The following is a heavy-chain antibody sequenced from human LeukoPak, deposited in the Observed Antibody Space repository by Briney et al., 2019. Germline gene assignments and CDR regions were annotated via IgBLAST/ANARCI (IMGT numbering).Heavy chain of an antibody. CDR1: GDSLSTYY. CDR2: TYNSGST. CDR3: ARDRRHTYGHYFDH. V-gene: IGHV4-59*13. J-gene: IGHJ4*02. Sequence: SETLSLTCTVSGDSLSTYYWTWFRQSPGKGLEWIGYTYNSGSTDYNPSLKSRVTISADTSKNQFSLRLSSVTAADTAVYFCARDRRHTYGHYFDHWGRGALVTVSS. D-gene: IGHD5-18*01.